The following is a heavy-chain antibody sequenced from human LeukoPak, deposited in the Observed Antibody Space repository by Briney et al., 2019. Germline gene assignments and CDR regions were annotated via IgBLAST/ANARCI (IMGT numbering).Heavy chain of an antibody. D-gene: IGHD3-10*01. CDR3: AKYSGFGIYGSGNEGMDFDY. J-gene: IGHJ4*02. V-gene: IGHV3-23*01. CDR1: GFTFSSYA. CDR2: ISGSGGST. Sequence: GGSLRLSCAASGFTFSSYAMSWVRQAPGKGLDWVSAISGSGGSTYYADSVKGRFTISRDNSKNTLYLQMNSLRAEDTAVYYCAKYSGFGIYGSGNEGMDFDYWGQGTLVTVSS.